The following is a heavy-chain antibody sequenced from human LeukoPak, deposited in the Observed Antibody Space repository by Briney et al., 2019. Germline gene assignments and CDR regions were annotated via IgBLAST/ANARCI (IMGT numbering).Heavy chain of an antibody. CDR3: AKDRARGGATDFDY. V-gene: IGHV3-23*01. Sequence: GGSLRLSCAASGFAFSSYAMTWVRQAPGKGLEWVSAISGGGDSTYYADSVKGRFTISRDNSKDTLYLQMNSLRAEDAAIYYCAKDRARGGATDFDYWGQGTLVTVSS. D-gene: IGHD1-26*01. CDR2: ISGGGDST. CDR1: GFAFSSYA. J-gene: IGHJ4*02.